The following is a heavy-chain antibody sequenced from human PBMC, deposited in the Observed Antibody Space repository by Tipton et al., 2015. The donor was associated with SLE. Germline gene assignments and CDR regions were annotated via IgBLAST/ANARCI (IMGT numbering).Heavy chain of an antibody. CDR2: IPYDGSNK. V-gene: IGHV3-30*04. CDR3: ARVLGSYYGMDV. CDR1: GFTFSDYA. J-gene: IGHJ6*02. Sequence: RSLRLSCIASGFTFSDYAMSWVRQAPGKGLEWVAVIPYDGSNKYYADSVKGRFTISRDNSKNTLYLQMNSLRVEDTAVYYCARVLGSYYGMDVWGQGTTVTVSS.